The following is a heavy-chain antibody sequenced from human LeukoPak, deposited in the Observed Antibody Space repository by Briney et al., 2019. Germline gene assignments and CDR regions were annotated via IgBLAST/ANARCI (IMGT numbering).Heavy chain of an antibody. CDR3: ARDGYLAADY. V-gene: IGHV4-38-2*02. D-gene: IGHD2-2*03. J-gene: IGHJ4*02. CDR1: GYSISSGYY. CDR2: IYYSGNT. Sequence: PSETLSLTCTVSGYSISSGYYWGWIRQPPGKGLEWIGNIYYSGNTYYNPSLKSRVTISVDTSKNQFSLKLSSVTAADTAVYYCARDGYLAADYWGQGTLVTVSS.